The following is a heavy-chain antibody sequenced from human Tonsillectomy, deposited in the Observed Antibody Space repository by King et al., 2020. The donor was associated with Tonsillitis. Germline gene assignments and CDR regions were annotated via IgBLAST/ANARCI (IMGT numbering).Heavy chain of an antibody. CDR2: MSYDGSDK. Sequence: VQLVESGGGVVQPGRSLRLSCAASGFTFSTYAMHSVRQAPGKGLEWVTVMSYDGSDKYYADSVKGRFTISRDNSKNTLYLQMNSLKTEDTAVYYCARDIDDYGDYVGYFDYWGQGTLVTVSS. V-gene: IGHV3-30-3*01. J-gene: IGHJ4*02. CDR3: ARDIDDYGDYVGYFDY. D-gene: IGHD4-17*01. CDR1: GFTFSTYA.